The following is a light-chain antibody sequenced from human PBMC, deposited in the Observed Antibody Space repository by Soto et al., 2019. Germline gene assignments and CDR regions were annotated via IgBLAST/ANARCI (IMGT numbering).Light chain of an antibody. V-gene: IGKV3-20*01. CDR2: GAS. J-gene: IGKJ1*01. CDR3: HQYGSSQT. CDR1: QTVGSSF. Sequence: EIVWTQSPGTLSLSPGERATLSCRASQTVGSSFLAWFQHKPGQAPRLLIYGASTRATGIPDRFSGSGSGTDFTLTISRLEPEDFAVYYCHQYGSSQTFGQGTKVDIK.